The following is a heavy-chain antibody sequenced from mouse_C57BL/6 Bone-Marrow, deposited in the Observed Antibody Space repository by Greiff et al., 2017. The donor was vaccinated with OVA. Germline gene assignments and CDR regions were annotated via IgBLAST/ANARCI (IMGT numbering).Heavy chain of an antibody. D-gene: IGHD1-1*01. CDR1: GYTFTSYG. Sequence: VKLVESGAELARPGASVKLSCKASGYTFTSYGISWVKQRTGQGLEWIGEIYPRSGHTYYNEKFKGKATLTADKSSSTAYMELRSLTSEDSAVYFCARHYGSSFRYFDVWGTGTTVTVSS. V-gene: IGHV1-81*01. CDR2: IYPRSGHT. J-gene: IGHJ1*03. CDR3: ARHYGSSFRYFDV.